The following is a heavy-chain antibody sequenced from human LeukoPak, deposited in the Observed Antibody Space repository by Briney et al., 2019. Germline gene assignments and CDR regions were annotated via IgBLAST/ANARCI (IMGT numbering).Heavy chain of an antibody. J-gene: IGHJ3*01. CDR3: AAWGGQWLIRGDDVFDV. CDR2: TNPNIGST. D-gene: IGHD6-19*01. Sequence: ASVKVSCKASGYTFTDFYIHWVRQAPGQGPEWMGWTNPNIGSTNSAQRFQGRVTLTRDTSISTAYMVVTRLTSDDTAMYYCAAWGGQWLIRGDDVFDVWGQGTMVTVSS. CDR1: GYTFTDFY. V-gene: IGHV1-2*02.